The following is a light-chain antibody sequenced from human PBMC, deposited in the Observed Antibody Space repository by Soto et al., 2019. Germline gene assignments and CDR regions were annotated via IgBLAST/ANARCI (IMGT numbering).Light chain of an antibody. CDR2: EVT. CDR3: SSYTSSSTLV. J-gene: IGLJ1*01. Sequence: QSALTQPASVSGSPGQSITISCTGTSSDVGGYNYVSWYQHHPGKAPKFMIYEVTNRPSGVSNRFSGSKSGNTASLTISGLQAEDEAYYYCSSYTSSSTLVFGTGTKLTVL. V-gene: IGLV2-14*01. CDR1: SSDVGGYNY.